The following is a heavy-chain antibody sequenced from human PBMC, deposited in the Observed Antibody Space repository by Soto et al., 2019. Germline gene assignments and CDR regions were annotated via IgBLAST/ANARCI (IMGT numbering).Heavy chain of an antibody. CDR1: GGSISSGGYY. V-gene: IGHV4-31*03. CDR2: IYYSGST. Sequence: QVQLQESGPGLVKPSQTLSLTCTVSGGSISSGGYYWSWIRQHPGKGLEWIGYIYYSGSTYYNPSLEGRVTISVDTSKNQFSLKLSSVTAADTAVYYCARSPYGSGSYGFDYWGQGTLVTVSS. CDR3: ARSPYGSGSYGFDY. J-gene: IGHJ4*02. D-gene: IGHD3-10*01.